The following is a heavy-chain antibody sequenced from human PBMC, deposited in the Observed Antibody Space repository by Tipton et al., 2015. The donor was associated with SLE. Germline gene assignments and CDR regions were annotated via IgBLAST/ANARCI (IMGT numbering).Heavy chain of an antibody. CDR2: IYHSGST. J-gene: IGHJ4*02. CDR3: ARGIMITFGGVIHFDY. D-gene: IGHD3-16*02. Sequence: TLSLTCAVSGGSISSGGYSWSWIRQPPGKGLEWIGYIYHSGSTYYNPSLKSRVTISVDGSKNQFSLKLSSVTAADTAVYYCARGIMITFGGVIHFDYWGQGTLVTVSS. CDR1: GGSISSGGYS. V-gene: IGHV4-30-2*01.